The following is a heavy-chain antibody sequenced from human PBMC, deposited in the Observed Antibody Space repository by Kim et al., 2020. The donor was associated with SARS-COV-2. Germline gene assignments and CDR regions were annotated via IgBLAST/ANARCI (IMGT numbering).Heavy chain of an antibody. CDR1: GGSISSSSYY. V-gene: IGHV4-39*01. D-gene: IGHD3-3*01. CDR2: IYYSGST. CDR3: ARTYDFWSGYYAEFDY. J-gene: IGHJ4*02. Sequence: SETLSLTCTVSGGSISSSSYYWGWIRQPPGKGLEWIGSIYYSGSTYNNPSLKSRVTISVDTSKNQFSLKLSSVTAADTAVYYCARTYDFWSGYYAEFDYWGQGTLVTVSS.